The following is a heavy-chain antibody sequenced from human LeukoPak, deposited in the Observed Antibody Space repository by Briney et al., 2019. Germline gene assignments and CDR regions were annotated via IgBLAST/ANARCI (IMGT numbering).Heavy chain of an antibody. CDR1: GGSISSYY. CDR3: ARETRDIVVVPAATYYHYGMDV. Sequence: SETLSLTCTVSGGSISSYYWSWIRQHPGKGLEWIGYIYYSGSTYYNPSLKSRVTISVDTSKNQFSLKLSSVTAADTAVYYCARETRDIVVVPAATYYHYGMDVWGQGTTVTVSS. V-gene: IGHV4-59*06. J-gene: IGHJ6*02. CDR2: IYYSGST. D-gene: IGHD2-2*01.